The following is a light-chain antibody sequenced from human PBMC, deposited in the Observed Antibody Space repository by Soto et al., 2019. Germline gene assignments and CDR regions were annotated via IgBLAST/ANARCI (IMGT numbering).Light chain of an antibody. CDR3: QQYNSYS. J-gene: IGKJ1*01. Sequence: EFVLTQSPGTLSLSPGERATLSCRASQTVRNNYLAWYQQKPGQAPRLLIYDASSRATGIPDRFSGGGSGTDFTLTISRLEPEDFAVYYCQQYNSYSFGQGTKVDIK. CDR1: QTVRNNY. CDR2: DAS. V-gene: IGKV3-20*01.